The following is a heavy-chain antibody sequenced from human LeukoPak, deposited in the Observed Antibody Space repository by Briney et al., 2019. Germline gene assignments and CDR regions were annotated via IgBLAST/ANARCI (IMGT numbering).Heavy chain of an antibody. CDR2: INHSGST. Sequence: KPSETLSLTCAVHGGPLSGYYWSWIRQPPGKGLEWIGEINHSGSTNYNASLKSRVTISVDTSKNQFSLKLSSVTAADTAVYYCARVRLSVWDIDYWGQGTLVTVSS. V-gene: IGHV4-34*01. J-gene: IGHJ4*02. D-gene: IGHD1-26*01. CDR1: GGPLSGYY. CDR3: ARVRLSVWDIDY.